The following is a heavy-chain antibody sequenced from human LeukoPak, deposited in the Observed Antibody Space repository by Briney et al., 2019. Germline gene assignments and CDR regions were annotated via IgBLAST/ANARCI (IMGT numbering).Heavy chain of an antibody. CDR2: IDDSGNT. CDR3: ARSDYYGSGSRTVFDAFDI. J-gene: IGHJ3*02. CDR1: GGSVNNYF. D-gene: IGHD3-10*01. V-gene: IGHV4-59*02. Sequence: TLETLSLTCTVSGGSVNNYFWSWIRRPPGKGLEWIGYIDDSGNTDYNPSLKSQVSISIAKSKNRFFLKLSSVTAADAAMYYCARSDYYGSGSRTVFDAFDIWGQGTRVTVSS.